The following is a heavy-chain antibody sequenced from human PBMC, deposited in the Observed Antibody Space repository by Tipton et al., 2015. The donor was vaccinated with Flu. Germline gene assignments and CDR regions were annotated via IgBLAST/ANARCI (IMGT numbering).Heavy chain of an antibody. D-gene: IGHD3-3*01. V-gene: IGHV3-49*03. CDR3: SRDVGTSFWSGYSY. Sequence: SLRLSCTTSGFGFGVYAMSWFRRAPGKGLELVGFIRSQINGGTTEYVASVKGRFNISRDDSKSIVYLQMNSLQIEDTAVYYCSRDVGTSFWSGYSYWGPGALVTVSS. CDR1: GFGFGVYA. CDR2: IRSQINGGTT. J-gene: IGHJ4*02.